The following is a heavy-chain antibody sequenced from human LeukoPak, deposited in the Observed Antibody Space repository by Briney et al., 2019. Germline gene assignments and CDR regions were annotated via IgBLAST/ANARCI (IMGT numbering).Heavy chain of an antibody. V-gene: IGHV4-34*01. CDR3: ARKLWDYYDSSGYYRFDY. CDR2: INHSGST. J-gene: IGHJ4*02. CDR1: GGSFSGYY. D-gene: IGHD3-22*01. Sequence: SETLSLTCAVYGGSFSGYYWSWIRQPPGKGLEWIGEINHSGSTNYNPSLKSRVTISVDTSKNQFSLKLSSVTAADTAVYYCARKLWDYYDSSGYYRFDYWGQGTLVTVSS.